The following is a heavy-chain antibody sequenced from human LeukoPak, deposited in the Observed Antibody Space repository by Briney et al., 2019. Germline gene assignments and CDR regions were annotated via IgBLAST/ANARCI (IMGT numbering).Heavy chain of an antibody. CDR1: GGSISSYY. V-gene: IGHV4-59*08. CDR2: IYYSGST. J-gene: IGHJ5*02. Sequence: SETLSLTCTVSGGSISSYYWSWIRQPPGKGLEWIGYIYYSGSTNYNPSLKSRVTISVDTSKNQFSLKLSSVTAADTAVHYCARHGEGYWFDPWGQGTLVTVSS. CDR3: ARHGEGYWFDP. D-gene: IGHD3-3*01.